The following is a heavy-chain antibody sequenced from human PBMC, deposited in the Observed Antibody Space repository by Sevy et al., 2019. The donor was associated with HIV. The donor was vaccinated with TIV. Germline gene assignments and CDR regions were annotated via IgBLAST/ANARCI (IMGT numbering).Heavy chain of an antibody. CDR2: VSKEGTNT. Sequence: GGSLRLSCEASGFTFTRYAFHWVRQAPGKGLEWVAVVSKEGTNTNYADSVKGRFTISRDNSRNTLYLQMQSLRGVDTADYFWARDPHSVPHWGSFDSWGQGTLVTVSS. J-gene: IGHJ4*02. V-gene: IGHV3-30-3*01. CDR3: ARDPHSVPHWGSFDS. CDR1: GFTFTRYA. D-gene: IGHD3-16*01.